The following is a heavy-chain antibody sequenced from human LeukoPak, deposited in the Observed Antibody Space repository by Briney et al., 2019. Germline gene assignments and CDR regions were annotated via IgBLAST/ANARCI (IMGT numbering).Heavy chain of an antibody. CDR2: MNPNSGNT. V-gene: IGHV1-8*01. D-gene: IGHD6-19*01. J-gene: IGHJ4*02. CDR3: ARAIAEAGGHFDY. Sequence: GASVKVSCKASGYTFTIYDINWVRQATGQGLEWMGWMNPNSGNTGYAQKFQGRVTMTRNTSISTAYMELSSLRSEDTAVYYCARAIAEAGGHFDYWGQGTLVTVSS. CDR1: GYTFTIYD.